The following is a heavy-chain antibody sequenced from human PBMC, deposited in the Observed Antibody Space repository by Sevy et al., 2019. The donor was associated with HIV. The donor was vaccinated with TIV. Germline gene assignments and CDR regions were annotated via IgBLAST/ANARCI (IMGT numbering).Heavy chain of an antibody. CDR1: GGSISSYY. CDR3: ARVTYGPIDY. CDR2: IYYSGST. Sequence: SETLSLTCTVSGGSISSYYWSWIRQPPGKGLEWIGYIYYSGSTNYNPSLKSRVTISVDTSKNQFSLKLSSMTAADTAVYYCARVTYGPIDYWGQGTLVTVSS. V-gene: IGHV4-59*01. J-gene: IGHJ4*02. D-gene: IGHD3-10*01.